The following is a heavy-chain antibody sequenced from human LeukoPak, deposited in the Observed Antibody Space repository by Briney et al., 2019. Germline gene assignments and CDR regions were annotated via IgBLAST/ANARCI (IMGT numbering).Heavy chain of an antibody. CDR3: ARGPLQTIPTSKIVVYYYPFDY. Sequence: RAGGSMRLSCAASGFNFDDYGMSWVRQAPGKGLEWVSGTNWNGGGTGYADSVKGRFTISRENAKNSLYLQMNSLKAEDTALYYCARGPLQTIPTSKIVVYYYPFDYWGQGTLVTVSS. V-gene: IGHV3-20*04. CDR2: TNWNGGGT. J-gene: IGHJ4*02. D-gene: IGHD3-22*01. CDR1: GFNFDDYG.